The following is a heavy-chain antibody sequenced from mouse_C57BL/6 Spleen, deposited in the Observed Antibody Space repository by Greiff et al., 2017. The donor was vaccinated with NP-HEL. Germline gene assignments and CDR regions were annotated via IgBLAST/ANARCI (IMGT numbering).Heavy chain of an antibody. CDR1: GFNIKDDY. CDR2: IDPENGDT. CDR3: TPRCSNYDAMDY. D-gene: IGHD2-5*01. Sequence: EVQLQQPGAELVRPGASVKLSCTASGFNIKDDYMHWVKQRPEQGLERIGWIDPENGDTEYASKFQGKATITADTSSNTAYLQLSSLTSEDTAVFYCTPRCSNYDAMDYLGQVHSVTVSS. V-gene: IGHV14-4*01. J-gene: IGHJ4*01.